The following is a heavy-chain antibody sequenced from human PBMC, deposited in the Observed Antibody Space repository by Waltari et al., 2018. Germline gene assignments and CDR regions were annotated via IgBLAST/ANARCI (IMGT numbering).Heavy chain of an antibody. CDR2: INAGNGNT. D-gene: IGHD4-17*01. Sequence: QVQLVQSGAEVQKPGASVKVSCKASAYTFTSYAMHWVRPDPGQRLEWMGWINAGNGNTKYSQKFQGRVTITRDTSASTAYMELGSLRSEDTAVYYCARENGDYGYNWYFDLWGRGTLVTVSS. CDR3: ARENGDYGYNWYFDL. CDR1: AYTFTSYA. J-gene: IGHJ2*01. V-gene: IGHV1-3*01.